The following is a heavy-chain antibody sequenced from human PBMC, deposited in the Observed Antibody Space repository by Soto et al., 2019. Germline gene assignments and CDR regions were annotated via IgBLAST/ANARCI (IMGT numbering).Heavy chain of an antibody. D-gene: IGHD3-9*01. V-gene: IGHV4-4*02. CDR3: ARAGGDILTGYYESAFDI. CDR1: GGSISSSNW. J-gene: IGHJ3*02. CDR2: IYHSGST. Sequence: SETLSLTCAVSGGSISSSNWWSWVRQPPGKVLEWIGEIYHSGSTNYNPSLKSRVTISVDKSKNQFSLKLSSVTAADTAVYYCARAGGDILTGYYESAFDIWGQGTMVTVSS.